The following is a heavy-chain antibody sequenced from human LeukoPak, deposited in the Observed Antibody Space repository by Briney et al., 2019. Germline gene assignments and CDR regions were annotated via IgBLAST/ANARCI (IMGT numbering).Heavy chain of an antibody. CDR3: ARDRATVTTKYFQH. D-gene: IGHD4-17*01. J-gene: IGHJ1*01. V-gene: IGHV3-48*02. CDR2: ISYSSSTI. Sequence: WGSLRLSCAASGFTFSDYSMNWVRQAPGKGLEWISYISYSSSTIYYADSVEGRFTTSRDNARNSLYLQMNSVRDEDTAVYYCARDRATVTTKYFQHWGQGTLVTVSS. CDR1: GFTFSDYS.